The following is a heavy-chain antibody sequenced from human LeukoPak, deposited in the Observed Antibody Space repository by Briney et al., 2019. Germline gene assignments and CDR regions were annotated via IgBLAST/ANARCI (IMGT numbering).Heavy chain of an antibody. Sequence: GESLKISCKASGYTFTSYGISWVRQAPGQGLEWMGWISAYNGNTNYAQRVQGRVTMTTDTSTSTAYMELRSLRSDDTAVYYCARDVDTSMAYYFDCWGQGTLVTVSS. CDR2: ISAYNGNT. D-gene: IGHD5-18*01. J-gene: IGHJ4*02. CDR1: GYTFTSYG. V-gene: IGHV1-18*01. CDR3: ARDVDTSMAYYFDC.